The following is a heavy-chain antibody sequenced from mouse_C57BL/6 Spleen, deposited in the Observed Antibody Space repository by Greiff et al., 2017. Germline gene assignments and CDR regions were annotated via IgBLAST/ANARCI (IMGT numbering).Heavy chain of an antibody. CDR3: TRYRYDAPFAY. Sequence: VKVVESGAELVRPGASVTLSCKASGYTFTDYEMHWVKQTPVHGLEWIGAIDPETGGTAYNQKFKGKAILTADKSSSTAYMELRSLTSEDSAVYYCTRYRYDAPFAYWGQGTLVTVSA. CDR1: GYTFTDYE. D-gene: IGHD2-3*01. V-gene: IGHV1-15*01. J-gene: IGHJ3*01. CDR2: IDPETGGT.